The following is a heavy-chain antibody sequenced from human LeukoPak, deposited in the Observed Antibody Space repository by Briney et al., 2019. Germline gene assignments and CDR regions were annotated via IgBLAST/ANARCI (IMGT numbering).Heavy chain of an antibody. V-gene: IGHV6-1*01. CDR2: TYYRSRWYN. J-gene: IGHJ3*02. Sequence: SQTLSLTCAISGDSVSSNSAAWNWIRQSPSRGLEWLGRTYYRSRWYNDYAVSVKSRITINPDTSKNQFSLQLDSVTPEDTAVYYCCHSLSGRTGAFDIWGRGTVVTVSS. D-gene: IGHD2-21*01. CDR3: CHSLSGRTGAFDI. CDR1: GDSVSSNSAA.